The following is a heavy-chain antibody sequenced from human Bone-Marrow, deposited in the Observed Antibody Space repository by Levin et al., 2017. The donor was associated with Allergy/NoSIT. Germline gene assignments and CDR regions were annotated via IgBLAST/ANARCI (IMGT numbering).Heavy chain of an antibody. CDR1: EFNFSSYG. CDR2: IWHDGSNE. CDR3: ARDPSRIATFGLAHFGQYGMDV. J-gene: IGHJ6*02. V-gene: IGHV3-33*01. Sequence: SGESLKISCAASEFNFSSYGMHWVRQAPGKGLEWVAVIWHDGSNEYYEDSVKGRFIISRDNAKNTVDLQMNSLKVEDSAVYYCARDPSRIATFGLAHFGQYGMDVWGQGTTVTVSS. D-gene: IGHD3-3*01.